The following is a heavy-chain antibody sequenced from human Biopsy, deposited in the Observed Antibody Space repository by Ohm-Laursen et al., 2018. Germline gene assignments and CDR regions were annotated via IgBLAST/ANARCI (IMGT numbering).Heavy chain of an antibody. J-gene: IGHJ4*02. D-gene: IGHD1-1*01. Sequence: SLRLSCAASGFTFDDYAMSWVRQAPGKGLEWVSGISWNSGSIMYADSVRGRFTISRDNSKNSLFLQMNSVRPEDTAFYYCAKQGPQLNDVFDHWGQGALVTVSS. V-gene: IGHV3-9*01. CDR2: ISWNSGSI. CDR3: AKQGPQLNDVFDH. CDR1: GFTFDDYA.